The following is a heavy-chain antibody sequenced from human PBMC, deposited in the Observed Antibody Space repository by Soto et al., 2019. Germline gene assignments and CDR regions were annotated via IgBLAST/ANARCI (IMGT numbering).Heavy chain of an antibody. Sequence: QVQLVESGGGVVQPGRSLRLSCAASGFTFSSYGMHWVRQAPGKGLEWVAVIWYDGSNKYYADSVKGRFTISRDNSKQTLYLQMNSLRAEDTAVYYCARETQMVALWGPFDYWGQGTLVTVSS. CDR1: GFTFSSYG. V-gene: IGHV3-33*01. J-gene: IGHJ4*02. CDR3: ARETQMVALWGPFDY. CDR2: IWYDGSNK. D-gene: IGHD2-15*01.